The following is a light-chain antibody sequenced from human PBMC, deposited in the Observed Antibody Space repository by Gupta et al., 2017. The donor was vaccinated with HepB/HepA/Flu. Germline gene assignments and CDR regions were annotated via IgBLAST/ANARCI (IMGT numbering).Light chain of an antibody. CDR3: QQRSNWPPIT. J-gene: IGKJ5*01. CDR2: DAS. CDR1: QSVNVY. Sequence: DIVLTQSPATLSLSPGERASLSCRASQSVNVYLAWYQHKPGQAPRLLIFDASNRAPGIPARCSGSGSGTDFTLTISSREPEDFAVYYCQQRSNWPPITFGQGTLLEIK. V-gene: IGKV3-11*01.